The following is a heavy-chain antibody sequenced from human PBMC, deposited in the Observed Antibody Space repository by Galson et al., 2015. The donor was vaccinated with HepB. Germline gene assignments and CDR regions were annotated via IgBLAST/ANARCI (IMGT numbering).Heavy chain of an antibody. CDR2: ISYDGNSK. V-gene: IGHV3-30*03. D-gene: IGHD1-26*01. CDR1: GFTFSTYG. Sequence: SLRLSCAASGFTFSTYGMHWVRQAPGKGLEWVALISYDGNSKYYADSVEGRFTISRDNSRNTLFLQMNSLRPEDTALYYCVTFRGKWGLRMDDAFDIWGQGTLVTVSS. CDR3: VTFRGKWGLRMDDAFDI. J-gene: IGHJ3*02.